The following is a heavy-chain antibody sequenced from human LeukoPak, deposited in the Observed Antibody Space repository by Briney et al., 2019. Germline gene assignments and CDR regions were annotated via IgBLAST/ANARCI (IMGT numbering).Heavy chain of an antibody. J-gene: IGHJ4*02. Sequence: PGGSLRLSCAASGFTFSTYAMTWVRQAPGKGLEWVSTISGTGGSTYYADSVGGRFTISRDNSKNTLYLQMNSLRAEDTAVYYCAKRGAVTGTEDYWGQGTLVTVSS. V-gene: IGHV3-23*01. CDR1: GFTFSTYA. CDR2: ISGTGGST. D-gene: IGHD6-19*01. CDR3: AKRGAVTGTEDY.